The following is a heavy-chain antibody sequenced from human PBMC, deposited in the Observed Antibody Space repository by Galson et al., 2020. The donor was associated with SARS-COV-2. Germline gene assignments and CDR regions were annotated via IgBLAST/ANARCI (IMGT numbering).Heavy chain of an antibody. Sequence: GESLKISCAASGFTFSSYWMSWVRQAPGKGLEWVANIKQDGSEKYYVDSVKGRFTISRDNAKNSLYLQMNSLRAEDTAVYYCAREMYYYDMSDYYYGMDVWGQGTTVNVSS. CDR1: GFTFSSYW. J-gene: IGHJ6*02. V-gene: IGHV3-7*05. CDR2: IKQDGSEK. CDR3: AREMYYYDMSDYYYGMDV. D-gene: IGHD3-22*01.